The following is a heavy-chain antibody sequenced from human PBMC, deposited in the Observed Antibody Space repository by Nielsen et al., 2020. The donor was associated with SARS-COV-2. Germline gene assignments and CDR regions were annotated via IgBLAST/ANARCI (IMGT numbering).Heavy chain of an antibody. CDR2: INHSGGT. J-gene: IGHJ6*03. Sequence: SETLSLTCSVSGVSVTSGDDYWTWIRQPPGKGVEWIGEINHSGGTNYKPSLKSRVSISVDASKSQFSLKLSSVTAADTAVYFCARGDLVVVPSPILGLGPFFYYFYLDVWGKGTTVIVSS. V-gene: IGHV4-34*01. CDR3: ARGDLVVVPSPILGLGPFFYYFYLDV. CDR1: GVSVTSGDDY. D-gene: IGHD2-2*01.